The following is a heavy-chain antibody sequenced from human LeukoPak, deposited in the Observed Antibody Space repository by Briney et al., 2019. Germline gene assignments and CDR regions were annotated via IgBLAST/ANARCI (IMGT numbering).Heavy chain of an antibody. CDR3: ARGGAYYYDSSGYSGGNDY. J-gene: IGHJ4*02. CDR2: ISSSSSYI. D-gene: IGHD3-22*01. Sequence: PGGSLRLSCTASGFTFSSYSMNWVRQAPGKGLEWVSSISSSSSYIYYADSVKGRFTISRDNAKNSLYLQMNSLRAEDTAVYYCARGGAYYYDSSGYSGGNDYWGQGTLVTVSS. CDR1: GFTFSSYS. V-gene: IGHV3-21*01.